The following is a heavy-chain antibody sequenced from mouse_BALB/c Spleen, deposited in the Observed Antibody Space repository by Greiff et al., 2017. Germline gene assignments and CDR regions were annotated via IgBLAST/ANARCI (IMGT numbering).Heavy chain of an antibody. D-gene: IGHD2-4*01. CDR3: ARGRDYDLDY. V-gene: IGHV5-17*02. Sequence: EVQLVESGGGLVKPGGSLKLSCAASGFTFSSFGMHWVRQAPEEGLEWVAYISSGSSTIYYADTVKGRFTISRDNPKNTLFLQMTSLRSEDTAMYYCARGRDYDLDYWGQGTTLTVSS. J-gene: IGHJ2*01. CDR2: ISSGSSTI. CDR1: GFTFSSFG.